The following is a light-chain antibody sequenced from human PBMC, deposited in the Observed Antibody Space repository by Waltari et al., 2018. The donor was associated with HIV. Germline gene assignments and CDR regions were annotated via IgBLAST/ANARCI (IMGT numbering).Light chain of an antibody. J-gene: IGLJ1*01. CDR3: CSYAGSSTYV. V-gene: IGLV2-23*01. CDR2: EGS. CDR1: SSDVGSYNL. Sequence: QSALTQPASVSGSPGQSITISCTGTSSDVGSYNLVSWYQQHPGKAPKLMIYEGSKRPSGGANRFSGSNSGNTASLTISGLQAEDEADYYCCSYAGSSTYVFGTGTKVTFL.